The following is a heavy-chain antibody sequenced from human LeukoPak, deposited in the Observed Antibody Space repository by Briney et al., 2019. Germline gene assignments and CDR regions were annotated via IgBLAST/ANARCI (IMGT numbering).Heavy chain of an antibody. V-gene: IGHV3-7*01. D-gene: IGHD3-22*01. Sequence: GGSLRLSCAASGFTFSSYWMSWVRQAPGKGLEWVANIKKDGSEKYYVDSVKGRFTISRDNAKTSLYLQMNSLRAEDTAVYYCARGVYYYDSSGYYYRTWFDYWGQGTLVTVSS. CDR2: IKKDGSEK. CDR3: ARGVYYYDSSGYYYRTWFDY. CDR1: GFTFSSYW. J-gene: IGHJ4*02.